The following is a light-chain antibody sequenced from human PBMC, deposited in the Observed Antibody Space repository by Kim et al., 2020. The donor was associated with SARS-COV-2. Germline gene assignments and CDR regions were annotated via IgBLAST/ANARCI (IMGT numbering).Light chain of an antibody. Sequence: EIVVTQSPATLSVSPGERATLSCRASQSVTSKLAWYQQKPGQAPRLLIYGASTRATGIPARFSGSGSGTEFTLTISSLQSEDFAIYFCQQYNNWPRTFGQGTKLEI. CDR3: QQYNNWPRT. V-gene: IGKV3-15*01. CDR2: GAS. CDR1: QSVTSK. J-gene: IGKJ2*01.